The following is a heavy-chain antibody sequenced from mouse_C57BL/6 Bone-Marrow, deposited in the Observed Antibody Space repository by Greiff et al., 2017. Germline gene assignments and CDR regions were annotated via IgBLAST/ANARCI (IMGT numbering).Heavy chain of an antibody. CDR2: INPNNGGT. CDR3: ATYYYNNYAMDY. CDR1: GFTFNDYY. V-gene: IGHV1-26*01. J-gene: IGHJ4*01. Sequence: EVQLQQSGPELVKPGASVKISCTASGFTFNDYYMNWVKQSHGQSLEWIGDINPNNGGTSYNQKFKGKATLTVDKSSSTAYMELRSLTSEDSAVYYCATYYYNNYAMDYWGQGTSVTVSS. D-gene: IGHD2-10*01.